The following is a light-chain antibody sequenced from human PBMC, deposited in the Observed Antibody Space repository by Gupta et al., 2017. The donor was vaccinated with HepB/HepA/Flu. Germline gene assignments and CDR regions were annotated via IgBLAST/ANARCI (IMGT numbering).Light chain of an antibody. CDR3: VLYMGGGIQV. Sequence: VVTQEPSFSVSPGGTVTLTCGLTSGSVSTSYYPSWYQQTPGQAPRTLIYNTDARSSGVPDRFSGSILGNKAALTITGAQADDESDYYCVLYMGGGIQVFGGGTKLTVL. J-gene: IGLJ3*02. V-gene: IGLV8-61*01. CDR2: NTD. CDR1: SGSVSTSYY.